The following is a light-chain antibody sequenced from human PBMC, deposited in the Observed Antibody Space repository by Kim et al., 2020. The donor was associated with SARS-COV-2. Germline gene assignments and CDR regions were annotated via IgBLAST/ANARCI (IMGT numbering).Light chain of an antibody. CDR2: DAS. CDR1: QSVSTF. CDR3: QQRYSWPRT. Sequence: LSPGERATLSCRAGQSVSTFLAWYQQRLGQATRLLIDDASNRAAGVPARFSASGSGTDFTLTISSLEPDDFAIYYCQQRYSWPRTFGQGTKVDIK. V-gene: IGKV3-11*01. J-gene: IGKJ1*01.